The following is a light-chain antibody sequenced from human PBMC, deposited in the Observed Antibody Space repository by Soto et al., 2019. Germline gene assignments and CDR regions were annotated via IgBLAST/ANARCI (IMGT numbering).Light chain of an antibody. CDR3: QQYNNWPRT. CDR1: QSISSN. J-gene: IGKJ1*01. CDR2: GAS. Sequence: EIVMTQSPATLSVSPGERATLSCRASQSISSNLAWYQQKPGQAPRLLIYGASTRATGIPASFSGSGSGTEFTLTISSLQSEDFAVYYCQQYNNWPRTFGQGTKVAFK. V-gene: IGKV3-15*01.